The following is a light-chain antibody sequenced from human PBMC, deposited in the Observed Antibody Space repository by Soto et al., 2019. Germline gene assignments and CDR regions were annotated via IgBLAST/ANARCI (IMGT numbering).Light chain of an antibody. CDR3: RDYYSSLRRV. CDR1: SSNSWSGYD. CDR2: DNS. J-gene: IGLJ2*01. Sequence: QSVLTQPPSVSGSPGPRVTISCTVSSSNSWSGYDVHWYQQLTGTTPKLLIYDNSNRPSGVPDQFSGSKSGTAASRAITWLQAYDEAAYYCRDYYSSLRRVFGGGTKLTVL. V-gene: IGLV1-40*01.